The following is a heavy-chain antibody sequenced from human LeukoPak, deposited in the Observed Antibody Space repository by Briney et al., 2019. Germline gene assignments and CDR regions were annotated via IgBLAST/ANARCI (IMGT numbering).Heavy chain of an antibody. CDR2: IKSKPEGGAI. V-gene: IGHV3-15*01. J-gene: IGHJ4*02. Sequence: GGPLRLSCVASGFTLTNAWMGGGRPAPGKGLEWVGLIKSKPEGGAIHYAAPVKGRFTISRDDSKDTLYLQMSSLNTDDTAVYYCASEDDSSTYHFDYWGQGTLVTVSS. D-gene: IGHD3-22*01. CDR1: GFTLTNAW. CDR3: ASEDDSSTYHFDY.